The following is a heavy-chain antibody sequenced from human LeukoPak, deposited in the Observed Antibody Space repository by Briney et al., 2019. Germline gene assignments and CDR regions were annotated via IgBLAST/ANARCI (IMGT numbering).Heavy chain of an antibody. CDR3: ARGGPDYGGKRGWFDP. V-gene: IGHV5-51*01. D-gene: IGHD4-23*01. CDR2: IYPGDSDT. Sequence: GESLKISCKVSGYSFTIYWIGWVRQMPGKGLEWMGIIYPGDSDTRYSPSFQGQVTISADKSISTAYLQWSSLKASDTAMYYCARGGPDYGGKRGWFDPWGQGTLVTVSS. J-gene: IGHJ5*02. CDR1: GYSFTIYW.